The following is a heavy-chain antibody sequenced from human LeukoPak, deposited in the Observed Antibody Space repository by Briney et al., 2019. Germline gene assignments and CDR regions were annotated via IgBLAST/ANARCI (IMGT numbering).Heavy chain of an antibody. CDR2: ISSSGTTI. Sequence: GGSLRLSCAASGFTFRTSGMNWVCQAPGKGLEWVSYISSSGTTISYAQSVKGRFTITRDNAQNSLTLHMNTLRADDTAVYYCAKDGGTHFDHWGQGTLVTVSS. D-gene: IGHD1-26*01. CDR3: AKDGGTHFDH. V-gene: IGHV3-48*01. J-gene: IGHJ4*02. CDR1: GFTFRTSG.